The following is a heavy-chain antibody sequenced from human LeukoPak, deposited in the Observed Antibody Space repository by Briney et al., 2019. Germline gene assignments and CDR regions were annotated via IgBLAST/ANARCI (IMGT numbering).Heavy chain of an antibody. CDR3: ARGRGSWSDDAFDI. CDR2: IKQDGSEK. V-gene: IGHV3-7*01. J-gene: IGHJ3*02. CDR1: GFTFSSYW. Sequence: GGSLRLSCAASGFTFSSYWTSWVRQAPGKGLEWVANIKQDGSEKYYVDSVKGRFTISRDNAKNSLYLQMNSLRAEDTAVYYCARGRGSWSDDAFDIWGQGTMVTVSS. D-gene: IGHD6-13*01.